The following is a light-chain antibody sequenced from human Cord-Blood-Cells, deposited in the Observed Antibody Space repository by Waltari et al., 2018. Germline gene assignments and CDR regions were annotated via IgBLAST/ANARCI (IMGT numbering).Light chain of an antibody. Sequence: DIQLTQSPSFLSASVGDRVTITCRASQGISSYLAWYQQKPWKAPKLLIYAASTLQSGVPSRFSGSGSGTEFTLTISSLQPEDFATYYCQQLNSYSFGQGTRLEIK. CDR3: QQLNSYS. CDR2: AAS. V-gene: IGKV1-9*01. J-gene: IGKJ5*01. CDR1: QGISSY.